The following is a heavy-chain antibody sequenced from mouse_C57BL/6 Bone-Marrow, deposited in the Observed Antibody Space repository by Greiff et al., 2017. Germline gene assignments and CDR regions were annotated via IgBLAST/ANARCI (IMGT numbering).Heavy chain of an antibody. J-gene: IGHJ4*01. CDR1: GYTFTSYW. V-gene: IGHV1-69*01. Sequence: VQLQQPGAELVMPGASVKLSCKASGYTFTSYWMHWVKQRPGQGLEWIGEFDPSDSYTNYNQKFKGKSTLTVDKSSSTAYMQLSSLTSEDSAVYYCALSLITTVVAREVLYAMDYWGQGTSVTVSS. CDR2: FDPSDSYT. D-gene: IGHD1-1*01. CDR3: ALSLITTVVAREVLYAMDY.